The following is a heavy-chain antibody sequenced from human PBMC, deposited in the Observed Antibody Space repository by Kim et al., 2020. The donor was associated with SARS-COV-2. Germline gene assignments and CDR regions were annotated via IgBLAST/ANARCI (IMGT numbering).Heavy chain of an antibody. J-gene: IGHJ3*02. D-gene: IGHD6-13*01. V-gene: IGHV3-13*01. Sequence: PGSVKGRFTISRENAKNSLYLQMKRLRAGDTAVYYCARGYSSSWYWAFDIWGQGTMVTVSS. CDR3: ARGYSSSWYWAFDI.